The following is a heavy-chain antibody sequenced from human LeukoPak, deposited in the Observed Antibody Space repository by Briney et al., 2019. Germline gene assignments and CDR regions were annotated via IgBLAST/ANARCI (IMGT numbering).Heavy chain of an antibody. D-gene: IGHD2-8*02. CDR1: GFTFNSYA. J-gene: IGHJ4*02. CDR2: ISGSGGST. V-gene: IGHV3-23*01. Sequence: PGGSLRLSCAASGFTFNSYAMSWVRQAPGKGLEWVSAISGSGGSTYYADSVKGRFTISRDNSKNTLYLQMNSLRDEDTAVYYCARDETGVGSGGIDFWGQGTLVTVSS. CDR3: ARDETGVGSGGIDF.